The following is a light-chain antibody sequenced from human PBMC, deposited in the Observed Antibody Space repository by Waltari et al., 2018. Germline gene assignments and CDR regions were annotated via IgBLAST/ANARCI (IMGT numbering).Light chain of an antibody. CDR3: QQYNSYSLLT. V-gene: IGKV1-5*03. J-gene: IGKJ4*01. CDR1: QSISKW. CDR2: EAS. Sequence: DIRMTQSASILAASAWDSVIISWRDSQSISKWLAWYQQKPGKAPKLLIYEASTLQSGVPSRFSGTGSGTDFTLTISSLQPDDFATYYCQQYNSYSLLTSGGGTKVEIK.